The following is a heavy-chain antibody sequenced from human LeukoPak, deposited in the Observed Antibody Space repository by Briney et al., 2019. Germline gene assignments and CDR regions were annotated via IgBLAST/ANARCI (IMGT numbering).Heavy chain of an antibody. J-gene: IGHJ4*02. V-gene: IGHV4-4*02. Sequence: SETLSLTCAVSGGSISSSNWWSWVRQPPGKGLEWIGEIYHSGSTNYNPSLKSRVTISVDKSKNQFSLKLSSVTAADTAVYYCANAHLQIMITFGGVIVTEYYFDYWGQGTLVTVSS. CDR1: GGSISSSNW. D-gene: IGHD3-16*02. CDR2: IYHSGST. CDR3: ANAHLQIMITFGGVIVTEYYFDY.